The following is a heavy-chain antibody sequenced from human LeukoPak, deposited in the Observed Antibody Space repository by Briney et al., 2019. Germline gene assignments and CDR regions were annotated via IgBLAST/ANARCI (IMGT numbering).Heavy chain of an antibody. CDR1: GYTFTGYY. V-gene: IGHV1-2*02. J-gene: IGHJ4*02. Sequence: KPGASVTVSCKASGYTFTGYYMHWVRQAPGQGLEWMGWINPNSGDTHYAQKFQGRVTMTRDTSISTAYMELSRLRSDDTAVYYCARGSANDYLNFDYWGQGTLVTVSS. D-gene: IGHD5-12*01. CDR2: INPNSGDT. CDR3: ARGSANDYLNFDY.